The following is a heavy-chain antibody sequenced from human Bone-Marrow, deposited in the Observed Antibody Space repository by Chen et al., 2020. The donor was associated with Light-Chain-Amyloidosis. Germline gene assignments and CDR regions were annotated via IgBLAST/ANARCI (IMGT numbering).Heavy chain of an antibody. J-gene: IGHJ6*02. CDR1: GFIFDDYA. CDR2: ISWNSGRT. D-gene: IGHD3-16*02. Sequence: EVQLAESGGNLIQPGRSLGLSCVASGFIFDDYAMHWVRQAPGKGLEWVAGISWNSGRTGYADSVKGRFTISRDNAKNSLYLQMNSLRPEDTALYYCAKDSIAEDYYYGMDVWGQGTTVTVSS. CDR3: AKDSIAEDYYYGMDV. V-gene: IGHV3-9*01.